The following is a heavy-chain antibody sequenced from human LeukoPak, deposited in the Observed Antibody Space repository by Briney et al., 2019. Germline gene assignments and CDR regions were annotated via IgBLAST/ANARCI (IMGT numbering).Heavy chain of an antibody. D-gene: IGHD4-23*01. Sequence: ASVKVSCKASGYTFINYDINWVRQATGQGLEWMGWMNPNSGNSCYAQKFQGRVIMTRSYSTSTAYMELSGLTSEDTGVYYCAKEGRGGYGGDWGQGTLVTVSS. J-gene: IGHJ4*02. CDR2: MNPNSGNS. CDR3: AKEGRGGYGGD. CDR1: GYTFINYD. V-gene: IGHV1-8*01.